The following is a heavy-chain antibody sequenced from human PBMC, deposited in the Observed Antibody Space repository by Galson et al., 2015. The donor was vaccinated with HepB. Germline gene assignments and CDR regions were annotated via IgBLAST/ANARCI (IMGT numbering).Heavy chain of an antibody. D-gene: IGHD5-18*01. J-gene: IGHJ6*02. Sequence: SLRLSCAASGFTFSSYGMHWVRQAPGKGLEWVAVISYDGGNKYYADSVKGRLTISRDNSKNTLYLQMNSLRAEDTAVYYCAKDFAWIQLWLNYYYYGMDVWGQGTTVTVSS. CDR2: ISYDGGNK. V-gene: IGHV3-30*18. CDR1: GFTFSSYG. CDR3: AKDFAWIQLWLNYYYYGMDV.